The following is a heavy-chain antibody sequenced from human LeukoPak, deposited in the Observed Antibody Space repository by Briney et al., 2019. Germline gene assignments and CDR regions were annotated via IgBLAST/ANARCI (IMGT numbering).Heavy chain of an antibody. CDR3: ARLNWKPPYYYYGMDV. CDR2: IKEDGSEK. V-gene: IGHV3-7*05. CDR1: GFTFSNYW. J-gene: IGHJ6*02. Sequence: PGGSLRLSCAASGFTFSNYWMSWVRRAPGKGLERVVNIKEDGSEKYYVDSVKGRFTISRDNAKKSLYLQMNSLRAEDTAVYYCARLNWKPPYYYYGMDVWGQGTTVTVSS. D-gene: IGHD1-20*01.